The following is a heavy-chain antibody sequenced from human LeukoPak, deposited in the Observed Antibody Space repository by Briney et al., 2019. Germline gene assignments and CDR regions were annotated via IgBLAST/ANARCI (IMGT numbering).Heavy chain of an antibody. Sequence: GGSLRLSCAASGFTSSIFSMNWVRQAPGKGLEWISYISSTITTIYDADSVKGRFTISRDNAKNSLYLQMNSLRAEDTAVYYCARDRGGWPDYWGQGTLVTVSS. CDR1: GFTSSIFS. CDR2: ISSTITTI. CDR3: ARDRGGWPDY. J-gene: IGHJ4*02. V-gene: IGHV3-48*01. D-gene: IGHD6-19*01.